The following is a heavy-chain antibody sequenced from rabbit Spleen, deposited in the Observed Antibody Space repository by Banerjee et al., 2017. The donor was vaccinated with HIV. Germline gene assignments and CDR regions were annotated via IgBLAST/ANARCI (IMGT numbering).Heavy chain of an antibody. D-gene: IGHD4-1*01. V-gene: IGHV1S40*01. CDR2: IASGSSGDT. Sequence: QSLEESGGDLVKPGASLTLTCTASGFSFSSKYYMCWVRQAPGKGLEWIACIASGSSGDTYYASWAKGRFTISKTSSTTVTLQMTSLTAADTATYFCARETSSGWGIVSFYFSLWGQGTLVTVS. CDR3: ARETSSGWGIVSFYFSL. CDR1: GFSFSSKYY. J-gene: IGHJ4*01.